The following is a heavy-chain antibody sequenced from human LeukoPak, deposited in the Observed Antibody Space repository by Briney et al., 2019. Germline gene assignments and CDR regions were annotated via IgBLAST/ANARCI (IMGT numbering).Heavy chain of an antibody. V-gene: IGHV3-20*04. D-gene: IGHD1-1*01. CDR2: INWIGDTT. Sequence: GGSLRLSCAASGFTFYDYGMTWVRQVPGKGLEWIAEINWIGDTTRYGDSVKGRFTISRDNAKNSPDLQINSLRVEDTAFYYCATNPPGRTYLQDWGQGTLVTVSS. J-gene: IGHJ1*01. CDR3: ATNPPGRTYLQD. CDR1: GFTFYDYG.